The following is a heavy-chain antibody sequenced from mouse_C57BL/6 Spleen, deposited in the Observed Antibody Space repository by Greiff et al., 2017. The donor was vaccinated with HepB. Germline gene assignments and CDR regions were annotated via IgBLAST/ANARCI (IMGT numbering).Heavy chain of an antibody. CDR1: GFTFSSYG. Sequence: EVKLMESGGDLVKPGGSLKLSCAASGFTFSSYGMSWVRQTPDKRLEWVATISSGGSYTYYPDSVKGRFTISRDNAKNTLYLQMSSLKSEDTAMYYCARRGLGLAYWGQGTLVTVSA. D-gene: IGHD4-1*01. V-gene: IGHV5-6*02. CDR2: ISSGGSYT. CDR3: ARRGLGLAY. J-gene: IGHJ3*01.